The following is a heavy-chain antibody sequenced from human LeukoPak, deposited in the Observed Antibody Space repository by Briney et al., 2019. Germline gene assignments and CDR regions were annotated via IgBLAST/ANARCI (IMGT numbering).Heavy chain of an antibody. CDR3: ADIDTAMVHFDY. D-gene: IGHD5-18*01. V-gene: IGHV3-74*01. CDR1: GFTFSSYW. J-gene: IGHJ4*02. CDR2: INNDGSIT. Sequence: GGSLRLSCAASGFTFSSYWMHWVRHDPGKGLVWVSHINNDGSITNYAGSVKGRFTISRDNAKNTLYLQMNSLRAEDTAVYYCADIDTAMVHFDYWGQGTLVTVSS.